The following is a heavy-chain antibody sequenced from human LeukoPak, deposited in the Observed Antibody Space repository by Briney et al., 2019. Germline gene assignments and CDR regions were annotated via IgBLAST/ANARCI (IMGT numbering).Heavy chain of an antibody. Sequence: SETLSLACTVSGGSISSSSYYWRWIRQPPGKGLEWIGSIYYSGSTYYNPSLKSRVTISVDTSKNQFSLKRSSVTAADTAVYYCARGPGIAVADYWGQGTLVTVSS. CDR3: ARGPGIAVADY. CDR2: IYYSGST. V-gene: IGHV4-39*07. D-gene: IGHD6-19*01. CDR1: GGSISSSSYY. J-gene: IGHJ4*02.